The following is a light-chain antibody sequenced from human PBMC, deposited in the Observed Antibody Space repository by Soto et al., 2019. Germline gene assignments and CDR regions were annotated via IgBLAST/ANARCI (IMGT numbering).Light chain of an antibody. Sequence: DIPMTQSPSTLSASVGDRVIITCRASQSISSWLAWYQQKPGKAPKLLIYKASILESGVPSRFSGSASGTEFTLIISSLQPDDFATYYCQQHSSYPLTFGGGTKVDI. CDR1: QSISSW. CDR2: KAS. J-gene: IGKJ4*01. CDR3: QQHSSYPLT. V-gene: IGKV1-5*03.